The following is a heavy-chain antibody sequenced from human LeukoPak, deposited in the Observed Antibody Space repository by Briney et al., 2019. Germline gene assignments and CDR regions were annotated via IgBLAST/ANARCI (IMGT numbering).Heavy chain of an antibody. D-gene: IGHD2-2*02. CDR2: IKEDGSEK. CDR3: ASEHCNSTTCYNY. V-gene: IGHV3-7*01. CDR1: RFTFSDYW. Sequence: GGSLRLSCAASRFTFSDYWMNWVRQAPGKGLEWVANIKEDGSEKYYMDSVKGRFTISRDNARNSLFLQMNSLRAEDTAVYYCASEHCNSTTCYNYWGQGILVTVSS. J-gene: IGHJ4*02.